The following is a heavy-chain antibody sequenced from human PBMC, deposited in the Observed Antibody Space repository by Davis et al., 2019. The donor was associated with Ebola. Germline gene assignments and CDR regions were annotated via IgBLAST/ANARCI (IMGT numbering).Heavy chain of an antibody. V-gene: IGHV3-9*01. D-gene: IGHD2-2*01. CDR1: GFTFDNYA. Sequence: PGGSLRLSCAASGFTFDNYAMHWVRQAPGKGLEWVSDISWNGRHIAYADSVKGRFTISRDNAKNSLYLQMNSLRPEDTALYYCAKDLRSSTTGGYYGMVVWGLGTTVTVSS. CDR2: ISWNGRHI. J-gene: IGHJ6*02. CDR3: AKDLRSSTTGGYYGMVV.